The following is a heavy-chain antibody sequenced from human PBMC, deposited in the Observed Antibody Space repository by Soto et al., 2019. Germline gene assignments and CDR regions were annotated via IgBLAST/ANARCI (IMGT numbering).Heavy chain of an antibody. V-gene: IGHV3-30*18. J-gene: IGHJ6*02. CDR2: ISYDGSNK. D-gene: IGHD1-20*01. CDR1: GFTFSSYG. Sequence: QVQLVESGGGVVQPGRSLRLSCAASGFTFSSYGMHWVRQAPGKGLEWVAVISYDGSNKYYADSVKGRFTISRDNSKNTLYLQMNSLRAEDTAVYYCAKDSGITGTHYYYGMDVWGQGTTVTVSS. CDR3: AKDSGITGTHYYYGMDV.